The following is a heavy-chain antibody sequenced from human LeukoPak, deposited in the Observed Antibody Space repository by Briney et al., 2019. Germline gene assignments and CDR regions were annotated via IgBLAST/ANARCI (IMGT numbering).Heavy chain of an antibody. CDR1: GGTFSSYA. V-gene: IGHV3-23*01. Sequence: GASVKVSCKASGGTFSSYAMSWVRQAPGKGLEWVSAISGSGGSTYYADSVKGRFTISRDNSKNTLYLQMNSLRAEDTAVYYCAKDLYGSSSYWGQGTLVTVSS. D-gene: IGHD6-6*01. CDR3: AKDLYGSSSY. J-gene: IGHJ4*02. CDR2: ISGSGGST.